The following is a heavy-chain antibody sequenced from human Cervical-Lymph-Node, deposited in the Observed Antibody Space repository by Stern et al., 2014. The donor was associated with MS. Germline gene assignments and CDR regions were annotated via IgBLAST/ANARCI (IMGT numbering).Heavy chain of an antibody. V-gene: IGHV3-13*01. Sequence: EVQLEESGGGLVQPGGSLRLSCAASGFTFSRYDMHWVRQPTGKGLEWVSAVGTAGDTYYADSVKGRFTIARENAKNSFFLQMNSLRVGDTAVYYCASWTVTTGFDYWGHGTLVTVSS. J-gene: IGHJ4*01. CDR3: ASWTVTTGFDY. D-gene: IGHD4-17*01. CDR1: GFTFSRYD. CDR2: VGTAGDT.